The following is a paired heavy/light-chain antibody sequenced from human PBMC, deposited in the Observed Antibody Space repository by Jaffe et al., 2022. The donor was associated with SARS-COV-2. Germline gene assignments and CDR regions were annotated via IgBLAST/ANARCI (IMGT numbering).Heavy chain of an antibody. V-gene: IGHV4-39*01. CDR1: GGSISSSSYY. D-gene: IGHD5-18*01. J-gene: IGHJ4*02. Sequence: QLQLQESGPGLVKPSETLSLTCTVSGGSISSSSYYWGWIRQSPEKGLQWIGSIDYRGTTNYNPALKNRVTVSIDTSKNQLFLRLSSVTAADTAMFYCAAHYSYGWAIDYWGLGTLVTVSS. CDR2: IDYRGTT. CDR3: AAHYSYGWAIDY.
Light chain of an antibody. CDR3: HQYNNWPPTLT. CDR1: QSVRSN. CDR2: GAS. V-gene: IGKV3-15*01. J-gene: IGKJ4*01. Sequence: EIMMTQSPATLSVSPGERATLSCRASQSVRSNLAWYQQKPGQAPRLLISGASTRATGIPARFSGSGSGTEFTLTISSLQSEDFGVYYCHQYNNWPPTLTFGGGTKVEIK.